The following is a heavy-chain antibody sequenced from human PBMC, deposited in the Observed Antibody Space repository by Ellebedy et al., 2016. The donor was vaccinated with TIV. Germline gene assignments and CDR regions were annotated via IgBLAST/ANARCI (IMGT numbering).Heavy chain of an antibody. CDR1: GYTFTSYG. D-gene: IGHD4-17*01. Sequence: AASVKVSCKASGYTFTSYGISWVRQAPGQGLEWMGWIKPNSGGTNYAQKFQGWVTMTRDTSISTAYMELNRLRSDDTAVYYCARDGAVTTVFDYWGQGTLVTVSS. CDR3: ARDGAVTTVFDY. J-gene: IGHJ4*02. CDR2: IKPNSGGT. V-gene: IGHV1-2*04.